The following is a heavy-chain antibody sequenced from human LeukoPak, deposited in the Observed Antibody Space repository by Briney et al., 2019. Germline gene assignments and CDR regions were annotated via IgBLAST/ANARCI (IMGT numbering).Heavy chain of an antibody. V-gene: IGHV4-59*08. CDR3: ASKVAYCSGGSCYGYFDY. CDR2: IYYSGST. CDR1: GGSISSYY. J-gene: IGHJ4*02. D-gene: IGHD2-15*01. Sequence: SETLSLTCTVSGGSISSYYWSWIRQPPGKGLEWIVYIYYSGSTNCNPSLKSRVTISVDTSKNQFSLKLSSVTAADTAMYYCASKVAYCSGGSCYGYFDYWGQGTLVTVSS.